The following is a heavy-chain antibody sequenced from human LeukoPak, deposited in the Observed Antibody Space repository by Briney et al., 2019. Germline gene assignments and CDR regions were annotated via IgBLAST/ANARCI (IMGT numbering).Heavy chain of an antibody. Sequence: GGSLRLSCTASGFTFSRYAMSWVRQAPGKGLEWVSSINADSSITFYADSVKGRFTISRDNSKNKVDLQMKSLRAEDSAQYFCAKDPGGGATIDSWGQGVVVSVS. CDR3: AKDPGGGATIDS. J-gene: IGHJ4*02. D-gene: IGHD5-24*01. CDR1: GFTFSRYA. V-gene: IGHV3-23*01. CDR2: INADSSIT.